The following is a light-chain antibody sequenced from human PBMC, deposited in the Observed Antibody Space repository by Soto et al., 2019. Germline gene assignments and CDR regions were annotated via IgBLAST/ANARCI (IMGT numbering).Light chain of an antibody. CDR2: ATS. CDR1: QSFGNN. J-gene: IGKJ4*01. CDR3: PQYGDWPLT. Sequence: EIVVTQSQATLSVSKGERATLSCRASQSFGNNFAWYHQQPGQAPRLLIFATSTRATGVPARFSGSGSGTEFTLTISSLQSEDFEVYYCPQYGDWPLTFGGWTKFEI. V-gene: IGKV3-15*01.